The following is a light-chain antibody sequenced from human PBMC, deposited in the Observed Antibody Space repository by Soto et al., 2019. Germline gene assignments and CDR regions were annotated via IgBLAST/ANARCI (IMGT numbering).Light chain of an antibody. CDR3: SSYTSSSTYV. CDR2: EVS. J-gene: IGLJ1*01. Sequence: QSVLTQPASVSGSPGQSITISCTGTSSDVGSYNYVSWYQQHPGKAPKLMIYEVSNRPSGVSNRFSGSKSGNTASLTISGLQAEDEDDYYCSSYTSSSTYVFGTGTKVTV. V-gene: IGLV2-14*01. CDR1: SSDVGSYNY.